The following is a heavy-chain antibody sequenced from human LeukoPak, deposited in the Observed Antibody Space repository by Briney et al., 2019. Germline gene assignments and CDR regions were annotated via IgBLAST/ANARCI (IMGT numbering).Heavy chain of an antibody. V-gene: IGHV4-38-2*01. Sequence: SETLSLTCAVSGYSISSGYYWGWIRQPPGKGLEWIGSIYHSGSTYYNPSLKSRVTISVDTSKNQFFLTLSSVTAADTAVYYCARRAPAPYYMDVWGKGTTVTVSS. CDR2: IYHSGST. CDR1: GYSISSGYY. J-gene: IGHJ6*03. CDR3: ARRAPAPYYMDV.